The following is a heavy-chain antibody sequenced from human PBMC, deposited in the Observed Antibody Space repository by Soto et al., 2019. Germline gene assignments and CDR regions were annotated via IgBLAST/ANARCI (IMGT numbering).Heavy chain of an antibody. Sequence: SETLSLTCAVSGGSVSSTNWWSWVRQSPGKGLEWIGDIYHIGSTNYNPSLRGRVTISVDKSNNQFSLKLTSVTAADTAVYYCARDPAPWGQGTLVTVS. CDR2: IYHIGST. J-gene: IGHJ5*02. CDR1: GGSVSSTNW. V-gene: IGHV4-4*02. CDR3: ARDPAP.